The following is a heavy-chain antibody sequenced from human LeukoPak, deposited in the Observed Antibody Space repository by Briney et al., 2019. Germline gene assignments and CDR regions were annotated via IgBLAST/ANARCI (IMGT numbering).Heavy chain of an antibody. CDR1: GGSISNGGYY. V-gene: IGHV4-31*03. Sequence: PSETLSLTCTVSGGSISNGGYYWSWIRQHPGKGLEWIGYIYYSGSTYYNPSLNSRVTISVDTSENQFSLKLSSVTAADTAVYYCARVDGDYGDYYYYMDVWGTGTTVTVSS. CDR2: IYYSGST. D-gene: IGHD4-17*01. J-gene: IGHJ6*03. CDR3: ARVDGDYGDYYYYMDV.